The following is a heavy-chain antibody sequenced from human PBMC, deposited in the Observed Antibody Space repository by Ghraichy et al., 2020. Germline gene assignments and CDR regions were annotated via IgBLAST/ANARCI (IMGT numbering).Heavy chain of an antibody. CDR3: TRLSAHRDKYYYASGRYYKWGPFDY. J-gene: IGHJ4*02. Sequence: SGPTLVKPTQTLTLTCTFSGFSLSTTGVGVGWIRQPPGKALEWLALIYWDDDKRYSPSLQRRLTITKDTSKSQVVLTMTNLDPVDTATYYCTRLSAHRDKYYYASGRYYKWGPFDYWGQGTLVTVSS. V-gene: IGHV2-5*02. CDR1: GFSLSTTGVG. CDR2: IYWDDDK. D-gene: IGHD3-10*01.